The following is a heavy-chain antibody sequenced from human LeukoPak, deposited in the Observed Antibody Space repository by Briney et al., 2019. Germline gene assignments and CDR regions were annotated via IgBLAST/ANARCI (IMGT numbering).Heavy chain of an antibody. CDR3: ARRLVDSGASQVSDH. Sequence: KPSETLSLTCAVYGGSFNGYYWSWIRQSPGEGLELIGEINDSGVTNCNPSLESRVVLSVDTSKNQFSLRLSSVTAADTAVYYCARRLVDSGASQVSDHWGQGTLVTVSS. CDR2: INDSGVT. CDR1: GGSFNGYY. D-gene: IGHD2-15*01. V-gene: IGHV4-34*01. J-gene: IGHJ4*02.